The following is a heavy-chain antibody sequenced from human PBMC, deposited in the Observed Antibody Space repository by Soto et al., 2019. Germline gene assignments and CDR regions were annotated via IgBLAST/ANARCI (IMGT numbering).Heavy chain of an antibody. V-gene: IGHV4-39*01. CDR2: IYYSGST. CDR1: GGSISSSSYY. D-gene: IGHD4-17*01. CDR3: ARRVTTKYYYYGMDV. J-gene: IGHJ6*02. Sequence: SETLSLTCTVSGGSISSSSYYWGWIRQPPGKGLEWIGSIYYSGSTYYNPSLKSRATISVDTSKNQFSLKLSSVTAADTAVYYCARRVTTKYYYYGMDVWGQGTTVTVSS.